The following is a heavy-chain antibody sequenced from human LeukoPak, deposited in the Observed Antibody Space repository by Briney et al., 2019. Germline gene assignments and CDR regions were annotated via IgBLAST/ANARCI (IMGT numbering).Heavy chain of an antibody. D-gene: IGHD2-21*02. J-gene: IGHJ4*02. CDR2: INHSGST. Sequence: DPSETLSLTCAVYGGSFSGYYWGWIRQPPGKGLEWIGEINHSGSTNYNPSLKSRVTISVDTSKNQFSLKLSSVTAADTAVYYCARATRVVVTAIRFYFDYWGQGTLVTVSS. CDR3: ARATRVVVTAIRFYFDY. V-gene: IGHV4-34*01. CDR1: GGSFSGYY.